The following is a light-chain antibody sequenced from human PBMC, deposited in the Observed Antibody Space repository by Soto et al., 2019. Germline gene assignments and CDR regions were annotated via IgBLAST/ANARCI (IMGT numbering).Light chain of an antibody. V-gene: IGKV3-20*01. CDR1: QSVSSSY. Sequence: EIVLTQSPGTLSLSPGERATLSCRASQSVSSSYLAWYQQKPGQAPRLLIYGTSSRASGTPNRFSGSWSGTDFPLIISILEPEYFAVYCCQQYDSSQLTFGGGTKVEIK. J-gene: IGKJ4*01. CDR2: GTS. CDR3: QQYDSSQLT.